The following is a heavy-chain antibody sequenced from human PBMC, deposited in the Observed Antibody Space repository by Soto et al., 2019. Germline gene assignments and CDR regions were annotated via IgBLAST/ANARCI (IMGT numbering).Heavy chain of an antibody. Sequence: QVQLVESGGGLVKPGGSLRLSCAASGFTFSDYYMSWIRQAPGKGLEWVSYISGSGGSTYYADSVKGRFTISRDNSKNTLYLQMNSLRAEDTAVYYCAKDRVNSYGRFDYWGQGTLVTVSS. J-gene: IGHJ4*02. CDR2: ISGSGGST. CDR3: AKDRVNSYGRFDY. D-gene: IGHD5-18*01. CDR1: GFTFSDYY. V-gene: IGHV3-11*01.